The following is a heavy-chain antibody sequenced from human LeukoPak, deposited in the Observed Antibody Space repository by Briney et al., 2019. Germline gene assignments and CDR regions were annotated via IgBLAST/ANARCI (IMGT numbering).Heavy chain of an antibody. CDR2: ISGSGGST. CDR1: GFTFSSYG. V-gene: IGHV3-23*01. Sequence: QSGGSLRLSCAASGFTFSSYGMHWVRQAPGKGLEWVSAISGSGGSTYYADSVKGRFTISRDNSKNTLYLQMNGLRAEDTAVYYCARSGSSSLYYGMDVWGQGTTVTVSS. J-gene: IGHJ6*02. D-gene: IGHD6-13*01. CDR3: ARSGSSSLYYGMDV.